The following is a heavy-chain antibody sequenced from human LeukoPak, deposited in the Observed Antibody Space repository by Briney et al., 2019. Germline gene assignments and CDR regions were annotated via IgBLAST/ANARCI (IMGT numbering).Heavy chain of an antibody. Sequence: GGTLRLSCAASGFTFSSYGMSWVRQAPGKGLEWVSAISGSGGSTYYADSVKGRFTISRDNSKNTLYLQMDSLRAEDTAVYYCAKSAIVGATYRGNYWGQGTLVTVSS. J-gene: IGHJ4*02. CDR1: GFTFSSYG. V-gene: IGHV3-23*01. CDR2: ISGSGGST. CDR3: AKSAIVGATYRGNY. D-gene: IGHD1-26*01.